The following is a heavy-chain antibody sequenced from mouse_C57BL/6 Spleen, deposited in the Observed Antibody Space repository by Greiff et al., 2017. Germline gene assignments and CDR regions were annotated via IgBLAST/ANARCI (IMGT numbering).Heavy chain of an antibody. CDR1: GYTFTDYY. J-gene: IGHJ3*01. D-gene: IGHD2-5*01. Sequence: QVQLQQSGAELVRPGASVKLSCKASGYTFTDYYINWVKQRPGQGLEWIARIYPGSGNTYYNEKFKGKATLTAEKSSSTAYMQLSSLTSEDSAVYFCARCRSNYEAWFAYWGQGTLVTVSA. CDR3: ARCRSNYEAWFAY. CDR2: IYPGSGNT. V-gene: IGHV1-76*01.